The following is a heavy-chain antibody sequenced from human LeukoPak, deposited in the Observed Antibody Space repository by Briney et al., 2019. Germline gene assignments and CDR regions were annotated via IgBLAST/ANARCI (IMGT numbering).Heavy chain of an antibody. CDR2: INHSGST. D-gene: IGHD3-10*01. CDR1: GGSFSGYY. J-gene: IGHJ5*02. Sequence: SETLSFTCAVYGGSFSGYYWSWIRQPPGKGLEWIGEINHSGSTNYNPSLKSRVTISVDTSKNQFSLKLSSVTAADTAVYYCAAEQDYYGSGSYLFDPWGQGTLVTVSS. V-gene: IGHV4-34*01. CDR3: AAEQDYYGSGSYLFDP.